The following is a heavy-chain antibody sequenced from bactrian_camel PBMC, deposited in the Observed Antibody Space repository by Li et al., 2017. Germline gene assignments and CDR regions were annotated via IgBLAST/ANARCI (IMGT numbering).Heavy chain of an antibody. D-gene: IGHD5*01. CDR3: ARAQTRLACGGTWSRFGG. CDR1: GYITSRYC. J-gene: IGHJ6*01. Sequence: VQLVESGGGSVKAGGSLRLSCAASGYITSRYCMAWFRQAPGKEREGVATMDSGGMISYSDSVKGRFTISNDNAGTTLYLQMNSLKPEDTAMYYCARAQTRLACGGTWSRFGGWGQGTQVTVS. V-gene: IGHV3S42*01. CDR2: MDSGGMI.